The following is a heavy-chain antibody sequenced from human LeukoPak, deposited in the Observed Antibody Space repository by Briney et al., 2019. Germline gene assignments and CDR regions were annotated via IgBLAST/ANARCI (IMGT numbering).Heavy chain of an antibody. J-gene: IGHJ6*02. D-gene: IGHD6-13*01. V-gene: IGHV3-23*01. CDR3: AKVMGSSWSFYYYGMDV. CDR1: GFTFSSYA. CDR2: ISGSGGST. Sequence: GGSLRLSCAASGFTFSSYAMSWVRQAPGKGLEWVSAISGSGGSTYYADPVKGRFTISRDNSKNTLYLQMNSLRAEDTAVYYCAKVMGSSWSFYYYGMDVWGQGTTVTVSS.